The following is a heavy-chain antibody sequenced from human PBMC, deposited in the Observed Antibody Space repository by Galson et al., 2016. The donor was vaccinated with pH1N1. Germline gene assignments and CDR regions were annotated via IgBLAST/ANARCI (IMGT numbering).Heavy chain of an antibody. Sequence: SVKVSCKASGYTFTRYGITWVRQAPGQGLEWMGWISAYNGNTKYVQKVQGRVTMTTDTSTSTAYMELRTLRSDDTAVYYCARDSRGGNWKYGMDVWGQETTVTVSS. CDR1: GYTFTRYG. D-gene: IGHD2-15*01. CDR3: ARDSRGGNWKYGMDV. V-gene: IGHV1-18*01. CDR2: ISAYNGNT. J-gene: IGHJ6*02.